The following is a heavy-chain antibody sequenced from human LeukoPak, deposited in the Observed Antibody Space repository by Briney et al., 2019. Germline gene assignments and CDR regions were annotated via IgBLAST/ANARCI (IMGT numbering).Heavy chain of an antibody. D-gene: IGHD3-16*02. CDR2: INPSGGST. V-gene: IGHV1-46*01. Sequence: GASVKVSCKASGYTFTSYYMHWVRQAPGQGLEWMGIINPSGGSTSYAQKFQGRVTMTRDTSISTAYMELSRLRSDDTAVYYCARVPITFGGVIVREPDFDYWGQGTLVTVSS. J-gene: IGHJ4*02. CDR1: GYTFTSYY. CDR3: ARVPITFGGVIVREPDFDY.